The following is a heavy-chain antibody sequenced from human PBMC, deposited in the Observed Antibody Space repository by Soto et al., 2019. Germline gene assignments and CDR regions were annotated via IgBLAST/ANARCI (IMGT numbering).Heavy chain of an antibody. Sequence: SETLSLTCTVSGGSVSSGSYYWSWIRQPPGKGLEWIGYIYYSGSTNYNPSLKSRVTISVDTSKNQFSLKLSSVTAADTAVYYCARGQARYDFWSGPNIYYMDVWGKGTTVTVSS. D-gene: IGHD3-3*01. CDR2: IYYSGST. J-gene: IGHJ6*03. V-gene: IGHV4-61*01. CDR3: ARGQARYDFWSGPNIYYMDV. CDR1: GGSVSSGSYY.